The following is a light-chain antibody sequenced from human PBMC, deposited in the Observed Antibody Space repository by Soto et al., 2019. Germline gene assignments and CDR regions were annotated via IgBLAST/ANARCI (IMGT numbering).Light chain of an antibody. CDR3: QQYQSTPWT. Sequence: DIVMTQSPDSLAVSLGERATINCKSSQSVIYRSKNKNYLAWYQQKPGQPPKLLIYWASTRESGVPDRFSGSGSGTDFSLPISSLQAEDVAVYYCQQYQSTPWTFGQGTKVEIK. CDR1: QSVIYRSKNKNY. CDR2: WAS. J-gene: IGKJ1*01. V-gene: IGKV4-1*01.